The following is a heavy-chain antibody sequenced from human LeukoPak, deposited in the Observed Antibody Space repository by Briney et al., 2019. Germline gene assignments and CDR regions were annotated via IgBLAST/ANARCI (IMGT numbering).Heavy chain of an antibody. D-gene: IGHD2-15*01. J-gene: IGHJ4*02. Sequence: GGSLRLSCAASGFTFSSYEMNWVRQAPGKGLEWVSYISSSGSTIYYADSVKGRFTISRDNAKNSLYLQMNSLRAEDTAVYYCARAQSADCSGGSCYFDYWGQGTLVTVSS. V-gene: IGHV3-48*03. CDR2: ISSSGSTI. CDR3: ARAQSADCSGGSCYFDY. CDR1: GFTFSSYE.